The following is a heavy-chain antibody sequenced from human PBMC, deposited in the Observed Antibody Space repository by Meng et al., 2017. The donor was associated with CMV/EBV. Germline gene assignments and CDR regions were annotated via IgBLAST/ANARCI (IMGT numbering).Heavy chain of an antibody. CDR1: GGSFSGYY. CDR2: INHSGST. CDR3: ARGGYGDMRLNDY. D-gene: IGHD4/OR15-4a*01. Sequence: SETLSLTCAVYGGSFSGYYWSWIRRPPGKGLEWIGEINHSGSTNYNPSLKSRVTISVDTSKNQFSLKLSSVTAADTAVYYCARGGYGDMRLNDYWGQGRLVTVSS. V-gene: IGHV4-34*01. J-gene: IGHJ4*02.